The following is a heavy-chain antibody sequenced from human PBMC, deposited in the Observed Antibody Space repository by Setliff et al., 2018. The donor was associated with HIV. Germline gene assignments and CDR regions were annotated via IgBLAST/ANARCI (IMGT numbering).Heavy chain of an antibody. Sequence: GGSLRLSCAASGFTFSGYAMNWVRQAPGKGLEWVGRIKIKTDGGTIDYAAPVKGRFTISRDDSKNTLYLQMNSLKTEHTAVYYCTTHQTHSSPGEWFQHWGQGALVTVSS. CDR2: IKIKTDGGTI. CDR1: GFTFSGYA. CDR3: TTHQTHSSPGEWFQH. V-gene: IGHV3-15*01. D-gene: IGHD3-22*01. J-gene: IGHJ1*01.